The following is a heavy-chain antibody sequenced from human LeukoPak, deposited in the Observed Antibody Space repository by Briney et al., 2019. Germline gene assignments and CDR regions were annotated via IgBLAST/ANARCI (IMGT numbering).Heavy chain of an antibody. V-gene: IGHV4-4*02. J-gene: IGHJ4*02. Sequence: SETLSLTWAVSGGSISSSNWWSWVRQPPGKGLEWIGEIYHSGSTNYNPSLKSRVTISVDKSKNQFSLKLSSVTAADTAVYYCARDYGSSRAASSFYYFDYWGQGTLVTVSS. CDR1: GGSISSSNW. CDR2: IYHSGST. CDR3: ARDYGSSRAASSFYYFDY. D-gene: IGHD6-13*01.